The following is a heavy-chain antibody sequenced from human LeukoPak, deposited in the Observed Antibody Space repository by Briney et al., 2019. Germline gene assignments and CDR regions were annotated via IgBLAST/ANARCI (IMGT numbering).Heavy chain of an antibody. CDR3: ARESKDYDGDGFYYDS. J-gene: IGHJ5*01. D-gene: IGHD3-22*01. CDR1: GGSFNNYY. V-gene: IGHV4-4*07. Sequence: SETLSLTCTVSGGSFNNYYWGCLRQPAGKGLEWIGRIFTSGSTDYNPSLQSRVTMSVDTSKNQFSLRLSSMTAADTAVYYCARESKDYDGDGFYYDSCGQGTLVTVSS. CDR2: IFTSGST.